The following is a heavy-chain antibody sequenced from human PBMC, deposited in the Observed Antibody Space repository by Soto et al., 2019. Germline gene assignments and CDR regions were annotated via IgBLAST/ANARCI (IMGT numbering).Heavy chain of an antibody. J-gene: IGHJ5*01. V-gene: IGHV1-69*13. CDR1: GDTFSSYA. CDR2: IIAIYGTA. D-gene: IGHD6-13*01. CDR3: ASAPQKIIAGAGTNGGWWFDS. Sequence: GASVKVSCKASGDTFSSYAISWVRQAPGQGLEWMGGIIAIYGTANYAQKFQGRVTITADESTSTAYMELSSLRSDDTAVYYCASAPQKIIAGAGTNGGWWFDSWGQGTLVTVSS.